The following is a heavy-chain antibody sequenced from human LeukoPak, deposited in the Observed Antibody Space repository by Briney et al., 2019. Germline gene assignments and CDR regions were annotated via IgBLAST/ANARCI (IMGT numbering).Heavy chain of an antibody. CDR3: ARDRYLEYSSSFDY. CDR1: GYTFTSYG. V-gene: IGHV1-18*01. CDR2: ISAYNGNT. J-gene: IGHJ4*02. D-gene: IGHD6-6*01. Sequence: ASVKVSCKASGYTFTSYGISWVRQAPGQGLEWMGWISAYNGNTNYAQKLQGRVTMTTDTSTSTAYMELRSLRSDDTAVYYCARDRYLEYSSSFDYWGRGTLVTVSS.